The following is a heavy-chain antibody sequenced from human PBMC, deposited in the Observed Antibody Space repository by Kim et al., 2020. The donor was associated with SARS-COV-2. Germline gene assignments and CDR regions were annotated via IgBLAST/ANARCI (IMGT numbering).Heavy chain of an antibody. V-gene: IGHV3-33*06. CDR3: AKDLLIAAASDYYYYGMDV. CDR2: IWYDGSNK. D-gene: IGHD6-13*01. J-gene: IGHJ6*02. CDR1: GFTFSSYG. Sequence: GGSLRLSCAASGFTFSSYGMHWVRQAPGKGLEWVAVIWYDGSNKYYADSVKGRFTISRDNSKNTLYLQMNSLRAEDTAVYYCAKDLLIAAASDYYYYGMDVWGQGTTVTVSS.